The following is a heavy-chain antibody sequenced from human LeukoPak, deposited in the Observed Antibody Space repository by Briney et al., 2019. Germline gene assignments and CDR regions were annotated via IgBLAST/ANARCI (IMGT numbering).Heavy chain of an antibody. Sequence: SETLSLTCAVYGVSFSGYYWSWIRQPPGKGLEWIGEINHSGSTNYNPSLKSRVTISVDTSKNQSSLKLSSGTAADTAVYYCARTPRGYFDYWGQGTLVTVSS. J-gene: IGHJ4*02. CDR2: INHSGST. V-gene: IGHV4-34*01. CDR1: GVSFSGYY. D-gene: IGHD3-10*01. CDR3: ARTPRGYFDY.